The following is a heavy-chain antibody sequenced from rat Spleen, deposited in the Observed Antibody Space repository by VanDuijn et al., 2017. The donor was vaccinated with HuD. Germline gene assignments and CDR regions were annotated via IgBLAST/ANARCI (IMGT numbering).Heavy chain of an antibody. J-gene: IGHJ2*01. CDR1: GFTFNNYW. Sequence: EVQLVESGGGLVQPGRSLKLSCVASGFTFNNYWMTWIRQAPGKGLEWVASITNAAGKVHYPDSVKGRFTISRDTAKSTLYRQMDSLRSEDTATYYCARHGIIRAVRDYFDYWGQGVMVTVSS. CDR2: ITNAAGKV. V-gene: IGHV5-31*01. D-gene: IGHD4-3*01. CDR3: ARHGIIRAVRDYFDY.